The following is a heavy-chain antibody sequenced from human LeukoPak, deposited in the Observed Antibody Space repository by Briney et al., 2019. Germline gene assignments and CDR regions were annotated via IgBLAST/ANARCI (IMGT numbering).Heavy chain of an antibody. CDR1: GFTFSSYA. CDR2: ISYDGSNK. Sequence: GGSLRLSCAASGFTFSSYAMHWVRQAPGKGLEWAAVISYDGSNKYYTDSVKGRFTISRDNSKNTLYLQMNSLRAEDTAVYYCARNGIYQLHWVWFDPWGQGTLVTVSS. CDR3: ARNGIYQLHWVWFDP. D-gene: IGHD2-2*01. V-gene: IGHV3-30-3*01. J-gene: IGHJ5*02.